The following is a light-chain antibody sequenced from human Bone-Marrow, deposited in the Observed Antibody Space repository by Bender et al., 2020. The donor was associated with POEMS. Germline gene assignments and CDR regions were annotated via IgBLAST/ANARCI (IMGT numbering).Light chain of an antibody. CDR1: DSNFGGNN. V-gene: IGLV1-44*01. CDR2: SNY. J-gene: IGLJ2*01. CDR3: SSYTRRRIVV. Sequence: QSVLTQPPSASGTPGQSVIISCSGTDSNFGGNNVNWYQHLPGTAPRLVVYSNYQRPSGVSDRFSGSKSGDTASLTISGLQTEDEADYYCSSYTRRRIVVFGGGTKLTVL.